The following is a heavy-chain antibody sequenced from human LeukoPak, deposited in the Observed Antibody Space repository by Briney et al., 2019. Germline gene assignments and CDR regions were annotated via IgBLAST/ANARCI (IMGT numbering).Heavy chain of an antibody. Sequence: SETLSLTRTVSGGSISSYYWSWTRQPPGKGLEWIGYIYYSGSTNYNPSLKSRVTISVDTSKNQFSLKLSSVTAADTAVYYCARENVGWFDPWGQGTLVTVSS. D-gene: IGHD2-15*01. CDR2: IYYSGST. J-gene: IGHJ5*02. CDR1: GGSISSYY. CDR3: ARENVGWFDP. V-gene: IGHV4-59*01.